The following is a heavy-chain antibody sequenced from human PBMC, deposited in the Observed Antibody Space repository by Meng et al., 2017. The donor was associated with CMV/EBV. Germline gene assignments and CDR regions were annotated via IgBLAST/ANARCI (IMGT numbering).Heavy chain of an antibody. CDR3: ARDRTIFGVVINTNYYYYYGMDV. D-gene: IGHD3-3*01. CDR2: ISYDGSNK. Sequence: GESLKISCAASGFTFSSYAMHWVRQAPGKGLEWVAVISYDGSNKYYADSVKGRFTISRDNSKNTLYLQMNSLRAEDTAVYYCARDRTIFGVVINTNYYYYYGMDVWGQGTTVTVSS. V-gene: IGHV3-30-3*01. CDR1: GFTFSSYA. J-gene: IGHJ6*02.